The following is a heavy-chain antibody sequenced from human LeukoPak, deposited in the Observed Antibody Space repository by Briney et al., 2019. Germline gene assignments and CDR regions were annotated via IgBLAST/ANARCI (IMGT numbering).Heavy chain of an antibody. V-gene: IGHV3-30*01. J-gene: IGHJ4*02. Sequence: HTGGSLRLSCAASGFTFSSYAMHWVRQTPGKGLEWVAVISYDGSNKYYADSVKGRLTISRDNSKNTLYLQMNSLRAEDTAVYYCARGGAVAGSWFDYWGQGTLVTVSS. D-gene: IGHD6-19*01. CDR2: ISYDGSNK. CDR1: GFTFSSYA. CDR3: ARGGAVAGSWFDY.